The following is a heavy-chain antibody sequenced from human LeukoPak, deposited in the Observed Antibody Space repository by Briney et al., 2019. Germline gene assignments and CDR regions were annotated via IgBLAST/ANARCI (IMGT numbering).Heavy chain of an antibody. CDR2: VKGDGRTT. J-gene: IGHJ4*02. D-gene: IGHD5-18*01. Sequence: GGSLRLSCAASGLTFSDFWMHWVRQPPGKGLVWVALVKGDGRTTIYADSVKGRFTISRDNAKSTLYLQMNSLRADDSGVYYCATGHSYGYDYWGQGVLVTVSS. CDR1: GLTFSDFW. V-gene: IGHV3-74*01. CDR3: ATGHSYGYDY.